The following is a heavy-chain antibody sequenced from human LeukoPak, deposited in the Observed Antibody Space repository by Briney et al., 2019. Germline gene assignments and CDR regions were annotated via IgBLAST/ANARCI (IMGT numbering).Heavy chain of an antibody. CDR2: IFPCGSDT. D-gene: IGHD5-12*01. CDR1: GYSFTSYW. V-gene: IGHV5-51*01. CDR3: ARLQGEPHSGYDFGFDY. Sequence: GEFLKISCKGSGYSFTSYWIGWVRQMPGKGLEWMVIIFPCGSDTIYSPSFQGRVTISADKSISTAYLQWSSLKASDTAMYYCARLQGEPHSGYDFGFDYWGQGTLVTVSS. J-gene: IGHJ4*02.